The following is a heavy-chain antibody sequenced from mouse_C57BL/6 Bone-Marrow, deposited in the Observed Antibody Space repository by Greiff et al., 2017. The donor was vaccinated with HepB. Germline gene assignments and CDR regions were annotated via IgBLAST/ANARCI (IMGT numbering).Heavy chain of an antibody. CDR2: IYPRSGNT. D-gene: IGHD2-10*01. V-gene: IGHV1-81*01. CDR3: ASPYN. Sequence: VKLMESGAELARPGASVKLSCKASGYTFTSYGISWVKQRTGQGLEWIGEIYPRSGNTYYNEKFKGKATLTADKSSSTAYMELRSLTSEDSAVYFCASPYNWGQGTTLTVSS. CDR1: GYTFTSYG. J-gene: IGHJ2*01.